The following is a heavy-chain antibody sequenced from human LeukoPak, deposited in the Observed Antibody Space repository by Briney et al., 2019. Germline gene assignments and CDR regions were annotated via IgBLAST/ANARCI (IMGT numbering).Heavy chain of an antibody. Sequence: GASVKVSCKASGYTFTSYYMHWVRQAPGQGLEWMGWISGYSGNTNYAQKLQGRVTMATDTSTSTAYMELRSLRSDDTAVYYCARDYYGSARNFDYWGQGTLVTVSS. D-gene: IGHD3-10*01. J-gene: IGHJ4*02. CDR1: GYTFTSYY. V-gene: IGHV1-18*04. CDR2: ISGYSGNT. CDR3: ARDYYGSARNFDY.